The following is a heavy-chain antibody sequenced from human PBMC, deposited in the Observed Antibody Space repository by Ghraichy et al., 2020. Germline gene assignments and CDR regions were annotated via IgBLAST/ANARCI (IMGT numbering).Heavy chain of an antibody. CDR1: GFTFSNFA. CDR3: VQGRWEPSFRYVAH. V-gene: IGHV3-23*01. D-gene: IGHD1-26*01. J-gene: IGHJ4*02. Sequence: GGSLRLSCVGSGFTFSNFALSWVRQAPGKGREGVSSISGIGTRREYADSGKGRFTTSTDSSRSTVFLQMNSRRVEDTAIYFWVQGRWEPSFRYVAHWGQGALVTVSS. CDR2: ISGIGTRR.